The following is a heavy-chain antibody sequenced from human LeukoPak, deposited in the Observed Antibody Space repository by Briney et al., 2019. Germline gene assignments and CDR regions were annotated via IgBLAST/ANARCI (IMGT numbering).Heavy chain of an antibody. D-gene: IGHD6-19*01. CDR1: GGSISSYY. V-gene: IGHV4-4*07. J-gene: IGHJ4*02. CDR3: ARGQWLARYREYYFDY. Sequence: SETLSLTCTVSGGSISSYYWSWIRQPAGKGLEWIGRIYTSGSTNYNPSLKSRVTISVDTSKNQFSLKLSSVTAADTAVYYCARGQWLARYREYYFDYWGQRTLVTVSS. CDR2: IYTSGST.